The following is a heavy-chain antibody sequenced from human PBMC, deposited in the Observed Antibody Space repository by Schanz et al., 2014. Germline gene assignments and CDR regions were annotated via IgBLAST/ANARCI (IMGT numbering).Heavy chain of an antibody. J-gene: IGHJ5*02. V-gene: IGHV3-74*02. CDR1: GFSFSTYW. CDR3: ARAGYDADNWFDP. Sequence: EQLVESGGGLVQPGGSLRLSCAASGFSFSTYWMSWVRQAPGKGLVWVARINSVGSNTDYADSVTGRFTISRDNAKNSLFLQMNSLRAEDTAVYYCARAGYDADNWFDPWGQGTLVTVSS. D-gene: IGHD2-2*01. CDR2: INSVGSNT.